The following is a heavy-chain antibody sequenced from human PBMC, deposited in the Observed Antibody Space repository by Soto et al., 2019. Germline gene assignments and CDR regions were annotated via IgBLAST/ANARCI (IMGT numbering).Heavy chain of an antibody. D-gene: IGHD6-6*01. V-gene: IGHV3-23*01. J-gene: IGHJ4*02. CDR1: GFTFSSYA. CDR3: AKRVAYSSSSPNFDS. Sequence: GGSLRLSCAASGFTFSSYAMSWVRQAPGKGLEWVSAISGSGGSTYYADSVKGRFTISRDNSKNTLYLQMNSLRAEDTAVYYCAKRVAYSSSSPNFDSWGQGTLVTAPQ. CDR2: ISGSGGST.